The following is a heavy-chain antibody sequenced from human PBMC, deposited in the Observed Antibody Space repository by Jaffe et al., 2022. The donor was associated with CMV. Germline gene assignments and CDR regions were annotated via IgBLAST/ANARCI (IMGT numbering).Heavy chain of an antibody. D-gene: IGHD3-16*01. Sequence: QVQLQESGPGLVKPSETLSLTCTVSGGSISSYYWSWIRQPPGKGLEWIGYIYYSGSTNYNPSLKSRVTISVDTSKNQFSLKLSSVTAADTAVYYCARHLPYSSYYLSEYYFDYWGQGTLVTVSS. CDR1: GGSISSYY. CDR2: IYYSGST. CDR3: ARHLPYSSYYLSEYYFDY. J-gene: IGHJ4*02. V-gene: IGHV4-59*08.